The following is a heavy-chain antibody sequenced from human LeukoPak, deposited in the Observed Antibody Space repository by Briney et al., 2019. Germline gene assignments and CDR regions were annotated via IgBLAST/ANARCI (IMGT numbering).Heavy chain of an antibody. V-gene: IGHV4-59*01. D-gene: IGHD2-21*02. CDR2: IYYSGST. CDR1: GGSISSYY. J-gene: IGHJ3*02. CDR3: AREPRWGRAFDI. Sequence: NTSETLSLTCTVSGGSISSYYWSWIRQPPGKGLEWIGYIYYSGSTNYNPSLKSRVTISVDTSKNQFSLKLSSVTAADTAVYYCAREPRWGRAFDIWGQGTMVTVSS.